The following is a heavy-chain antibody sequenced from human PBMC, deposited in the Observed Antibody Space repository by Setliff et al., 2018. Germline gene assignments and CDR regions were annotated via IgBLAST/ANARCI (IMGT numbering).Heavy chain of an antibody. D-gene: IGHD6-13*01. CDR1: GFTFSSYA. CDR3: AKDGSGSYDYLDY. V-gene: IGHV3-23*01. J-gene: IGHJ4*02. Sequence: PGGSLRLSCAASGFTFSSYAMTWVRQAPGKGLEWVSVVSGSGGSTYYADSVKGRFTISRGNSKNTLYLQMNSLRAEDTAVYYCAKDGSGSYDYLDYWGQGTLVTVSS. CDR2: VSGSGGST.